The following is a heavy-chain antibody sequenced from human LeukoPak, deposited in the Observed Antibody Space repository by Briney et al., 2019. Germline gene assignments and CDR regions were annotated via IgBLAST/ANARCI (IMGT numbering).Heavy chain of an antibody. CDR2: ISGSGGTT. Sequence: GGSLRLSCAASGFTFSRYAMSWVRQAPGKGLEWVSAISGSGGTTYYADSVKGRFTISRDNSKNTLYLQMTSLRAEDTAVYYCAKDQVWIVVGSFDYWGQGTLVTVSS. CDR3: AKDQVWIVVGSFDY. J-gene: IGHJ4*02. D-gene: IGHD3-22*01. V-gene: IGHV3-23*01. CDR1: GFTFSRYA.